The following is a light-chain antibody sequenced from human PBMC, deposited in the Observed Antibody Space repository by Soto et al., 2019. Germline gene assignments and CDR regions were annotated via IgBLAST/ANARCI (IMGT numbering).Light chain of an antibody. Sequence: DIQMAQSPSSLSASVGDSVTITCRASQSIGSHLNWYHQKPGKAPKLLIQSESSLQSGVPSRFSGSGSGSEFTLSISRLQPEDFATYYCQQSLSPPYTFGQGTRLEIK. CDR1: QSIGSH. CDR2: SES. J-gene: IGKJ2*01. CDR3: QQSLSPPYT. V-gene: IGKV1-39*01.